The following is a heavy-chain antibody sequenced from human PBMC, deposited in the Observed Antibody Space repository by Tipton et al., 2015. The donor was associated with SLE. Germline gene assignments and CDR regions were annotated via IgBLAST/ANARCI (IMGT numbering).Heavy chain of an antibody. CDR1: GGSFSGSY. CDR3: VRVRGYGGTNDY. CDR2: ANQIGTT. Sequence: TLSLTCGVSGGSFSGSYCSWIRQAPVKGLEWLGEANQIGTTKINPTLKSQVSISVEISKNQGTLGLTSVTAADTAVYYCVRVRGYGGTNDYWGQGPLVTVSS. D-gene: IGHD4-23*01. V-gene: IGHV4-34*01. J-gene: IGHJ4*02.